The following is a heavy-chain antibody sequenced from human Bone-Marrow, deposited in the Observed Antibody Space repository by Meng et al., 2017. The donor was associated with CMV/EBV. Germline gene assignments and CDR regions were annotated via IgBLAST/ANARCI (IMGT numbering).Heavy chain of an antibody. J-gene: IGHJ4*02. Sequence: GESLKISCAASGFTFSSCAMSWVRQAPGKGLEWISAISGGGGTTYYADSVKGRFTISRDNSKNTVYLQMSSLRVEDTAVYYCAKGEASRRSGFYYWGQGKLVTVSS. CDR3: AKGEASRRSGFYY. V-gene: IGHV3-23*01. CDR1: GFTFSSCA. CDR2: ISGGGGTT. D-gene: IGHD1-26*01.